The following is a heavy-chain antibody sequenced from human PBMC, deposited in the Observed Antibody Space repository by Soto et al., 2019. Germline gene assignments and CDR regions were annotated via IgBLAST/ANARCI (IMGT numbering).Heavy chain of an antibody. J-gene: IGHJ6*02. Sequence: QVQLVQSGAEVKKPGSSVKVSCKASGGTFSSYAISWVRQAPGQGLEWMGGIIPIFGTANYAQKFQGRVTITADESTSTAYMELGSLRSEDTAVYYCARLTSDPIITIFGGSGQVSGMDLWGQGTTVTVSS. V-gene: IGHV1-69*01. CDR3: ARLTSDPIITIFGGSGQVSGMDL. D-gene: IGHD3-3*01. CDR2: IIPIFGTA. CDR1: GGTFSSYA.